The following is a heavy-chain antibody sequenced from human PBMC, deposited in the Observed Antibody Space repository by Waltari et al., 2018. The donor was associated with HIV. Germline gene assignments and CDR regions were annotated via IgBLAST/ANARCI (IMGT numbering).Heavy chain of an antibody. D-gene: IGHD3-16*02. J-gene: IGHJ4*02. CDR2: IIPNFGTA. CDR1: GGTFSSYA. Sequence: QVQLVQSGAAVKKPVSSVKVSCKASGGTFSSYAISWVRQAPGQGLEWMGWIIPNFGTANYAKKCQGRVTITADESTSTAYMELSSLRSEDTAVYYCARGSWDYVWGSYQTIRYFDYWGQGTLVTVSS. CDR3: ARGSWDYVWGSYQTIRYFDY. V-gene: IGHV1-69*01.